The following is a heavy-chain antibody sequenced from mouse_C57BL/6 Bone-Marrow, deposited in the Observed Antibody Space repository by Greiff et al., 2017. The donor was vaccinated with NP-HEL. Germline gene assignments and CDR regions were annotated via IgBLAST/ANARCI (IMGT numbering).Heavy chain of an antibody. CDR2: IYPGSGNT. CDR1: GYTFTDYY. CDR3: AREEPLLLFDY. D-gene: IGHD1-1*01. J-gene: IGHJ2*01. Sequence: VQLQQPGPELVKPGASVKISCKASGYTFTDYYINWVKQRPGQGLEWIGWIYPGSGNTTYNEKFKGKATLTVDTSSSTAYMQLSSVTSEDSAVSSCAREEPLLLFDYWGQGTTLTVSS. V-gene: IGHV1-84*01.